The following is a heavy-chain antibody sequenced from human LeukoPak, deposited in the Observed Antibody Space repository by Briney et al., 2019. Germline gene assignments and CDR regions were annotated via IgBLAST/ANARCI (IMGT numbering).Heavy chain of an antibody. D-gene: IGHD3-10*01. CDR1: GFTFSIYW. J-gene: IGHJ4*02. CDR2: ISGSGGSI. Sequence: GGSLRLSCAAYGFTFSIYWMSWVRQAPGKGLEWVSPISGSGGSIYYADSVKGRFTISRDNPKNTLYLQMTSLRAEDTAVYYCAKDHGRDYYGSGRYDYWGQGTLVTVSS. V-gene: IGHV3-23*01. CDR3: AKDHGRDYYGSGRYDY.